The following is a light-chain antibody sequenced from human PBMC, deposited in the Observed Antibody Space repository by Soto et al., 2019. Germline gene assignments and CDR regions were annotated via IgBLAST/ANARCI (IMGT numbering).Light chain of an antibody. V-gene: IGLV2-14*01. CDR1: SSDVGAYNF. Sequence: QSVLTQPASVSGSPGQSITISCTGTSSDVGAYNFVSWYQQHPGKAPKLMIYNVSNRPSGVSNRFSDAKSGDTASLTISGLQAEEEAEYYCSSYTSSRTYVFGTGSKLTVL. CDR3: SSYTSSRTYV. CDR2: NVS. J-gene: IGLJ1*01.